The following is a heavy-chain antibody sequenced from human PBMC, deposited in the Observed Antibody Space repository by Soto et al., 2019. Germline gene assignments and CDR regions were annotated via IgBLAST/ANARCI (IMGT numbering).Heavy chain of an antibody. Sequence: ASVKVSCKASGYTFTSYGISWVRQAPGQGLEWMGWISAYNGNTNYAQKLQGRVTMTTDTSTSTAYMELRSLRSDDTAVYYCAREVYGSGSYSPFFNWFDPCGQGTLVPVSS. V-gene: IGHV1-18*01. CDR3: AREVYGSGSYSPFFNWFDP. D-gene: IGHD3-10*01. J-gene: IGHJ5*02. CDR1: GYTFTSYG. CDR2: ISAYNGNT.